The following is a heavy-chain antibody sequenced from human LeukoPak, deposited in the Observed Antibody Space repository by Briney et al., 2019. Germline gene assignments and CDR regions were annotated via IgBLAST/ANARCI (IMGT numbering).Heavy chain of an antibody. CDR3: AKGGDILTGYYLYWYFDL. CDR2: ISRSGSST. J-gene: IGHJ2*01. D-gene: IGHD3-9*01. CDR1: GFTFSAYA. V-gene: IGHV3-23*01. Sequence: TGRSLRLSCAASGFTFSAYAMSWVRQAPGKGLEWVSGISRSGSSTDYADSVKGRFTISRDNSKNTLYLQMNSLRPEDTAVYYCAKGGDILTGYYLYWYFDLWGRGTLVTVSS.